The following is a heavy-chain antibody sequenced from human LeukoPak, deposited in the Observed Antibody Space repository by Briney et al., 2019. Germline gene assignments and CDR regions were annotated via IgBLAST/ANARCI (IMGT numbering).Heavy chain of an antibody. V-gene: IGHV3-30*03. D-gene: IGHD3-22*01. CDR1: GFTFSSYG. CDR3: VGGKLWLSFDS. Sequence: GGSLRLSCAASGFTFSSYGMHWVRQAPGKGLEWVAVISYDGSNKYYADSVKGRFTISRDNSKNTLYLQMNSLRAEDTAVYYCVGGKLWLSFDSWGQGTLVTVSS. CDR2: ISYDGSNK. J-gene: IGHJ4*02.